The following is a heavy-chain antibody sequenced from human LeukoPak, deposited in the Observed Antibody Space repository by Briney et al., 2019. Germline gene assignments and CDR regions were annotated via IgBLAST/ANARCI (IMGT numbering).Heavy chain of an antibody. Sequence: GGSLRLSCAASGFTFGRYGMHWVRQAPGKGLEWVAVIWYDGSNKYYADSVKGRFTISRDNSKNTLYLQMNSLRAEDTAVYYCARDNGSSWNPFDYWGQGTLVTVSS. CDR3: ARDNGSSWNPFDY. D-gene: IGHD6-13*01. V-gene: IGHV3-33*01. CDR2: IWYDGSNK. J-gene: IGHJ4*02. CDR1: GFTFGRYG.